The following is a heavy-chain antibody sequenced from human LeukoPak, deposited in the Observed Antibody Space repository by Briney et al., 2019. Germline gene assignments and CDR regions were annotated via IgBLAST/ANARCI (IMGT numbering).Heavy chain of an antibody. Sequence: SVKVSCKASGGTFSSFAISWVRQAPGQGLEWMGRSIPILDITNYAQRLQGRVTITADKSTSTGYMELSSLRFEDTAVYYCATAIAYSSGILDYWGQGTLLTVSS. CDR3: ATAIAYSSGILDY. CDR2: SIPILDIT. V-gene: IGHV1-69*04. J-gene: IGHJ4*02. D-gene: IGHD3-22*01. CDR1: GGTFSSFA.